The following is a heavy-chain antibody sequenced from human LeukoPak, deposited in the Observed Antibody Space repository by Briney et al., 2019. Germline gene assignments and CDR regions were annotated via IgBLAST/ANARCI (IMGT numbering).Heavy chain of an antibody. CDR3: ARVGYYGSGSYRGPFDY. V-gene: IGHV1-69*06. D-gene: IGHD3-10*01. J-gene: IGHJ4*02. CDR1: GGTFSSYA. Sequence: VASVKVSCKASGGTFSSYAFSWVRQAPGQGLEWMGGIIPMFGTTNYAQKFQGRVTITADKSTSTAYMELSSLRSEDTAVYYCARVGYYGSGSYRGPFDYWGQGTLVTVSS. CDR2: IIPMFGTT.